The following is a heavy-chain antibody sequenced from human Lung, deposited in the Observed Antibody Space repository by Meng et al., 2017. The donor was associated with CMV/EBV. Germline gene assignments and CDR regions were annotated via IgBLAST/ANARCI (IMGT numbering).Heavy chain of an antibody. D-gene: IGHD1-1*01. CDR1: RFNFSNYG. CDR3: AKDDCDITNCWQYYALDV. Sequence: GGSLRLSCTTSRFNFSNYGMHWVRLAPGKGLEWVAFIRYEGRSKLYADSVKGRFTISRDNSKNTLSMEMNSLRAEDTAVYYCAKDDCDITNCWQYYALDVXGQGXTVTVSS. CDR2: IRYEGRSK. V-gene: IGHV3-30*02. J-gene: IGHJ6*02.